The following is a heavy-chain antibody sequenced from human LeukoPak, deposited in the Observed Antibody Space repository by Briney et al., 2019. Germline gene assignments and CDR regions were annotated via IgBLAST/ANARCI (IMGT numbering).Heavy chain of an antibody. J-gene: IGHJ3*02. CDR1: GFTFSSYA. Sequence: GGSLRLSCAASGFTFSSYAMHWVRQAPGKGLEWVAVILYDGSNKYYADSVKGRFTISRDNSKNTLYLQMNSLRAEDTAVYYCARDLGPHSSSPNSGAFDIWGQGTMVTVSS. D-gene: IGHD6-6*01. V-gene: IGHV3-30*04. CDR3: ARDLGPHSSSPNSGAFDI. CDR2: ILYDGSNK.